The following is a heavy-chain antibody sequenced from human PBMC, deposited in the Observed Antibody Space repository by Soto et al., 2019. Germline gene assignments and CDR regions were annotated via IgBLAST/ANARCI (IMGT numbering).Heavy chain of an antibody. V-gene: IGHV5-51*01. CDR3: ARQADYNILTGYFYYFDF. CDR2: IYPGDSDA. D-gene: IGHD3-9*01. Sequence: GESLKISCKSSGYSFTDYWIGWVRQMPGKGLEWMGIIYPGDSDARYSPSFQGQVTISVDTSINTAFLRWNSLTASDTAMYYCARQADYNILTGYFYYFDFWGQGSLVTVSS. CDR1: GYSFTDYW. J-gene: IGHJ4*02.